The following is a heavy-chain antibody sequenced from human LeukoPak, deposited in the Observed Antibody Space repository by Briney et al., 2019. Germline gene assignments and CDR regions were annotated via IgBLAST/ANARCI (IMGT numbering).Heavy chain of an antibody. CDR2: IYYSGST. Sequence: SATLSLTCTVSGGSISSYYWSWIRQPPGKGLEWIGYIYYSGSTNYNPSLKSRVTISVDTSKNQFSLKLSSVTAADTAVYYCARDRTGYSGSYYDYWGQGTLVTVSS. J-gene: IGHJ4*02. CDR1: GGSISSYY. V-gene: IGHV4-59*01. CDR3: ARDRTGYSGSYYDY. D-gene: IGHD1-26*01.